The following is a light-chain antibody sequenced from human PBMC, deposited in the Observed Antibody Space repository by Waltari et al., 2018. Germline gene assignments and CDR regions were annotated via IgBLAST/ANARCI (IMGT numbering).Light chain of an antibody. Sequence: QSALTHPAPVSGSPGQSITLSCTRTSSDVGSYNYFSWYQQHPGKAPKLIIYDVTNRPSGVSNRFSGSKSGNTASLTISGLQAEDEADYYCSSYMDTTTLELFGGGTSLTVL. CDR3: SSYMDTTTLEL. V-gene: IGLV2-14*03. J-gene: IGLJ2*01. CDR1: SSDVGSYNY. CDR2: DVT.